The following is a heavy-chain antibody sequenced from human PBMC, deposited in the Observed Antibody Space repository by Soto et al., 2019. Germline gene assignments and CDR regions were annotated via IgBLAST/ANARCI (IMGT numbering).Heavy chain of an antibody. CDR1: GGSISSGGYS. CDR3: ASISGWPGDFDY. Sequence: PWETLSLTCSVSGGSISSGGYSWSWIRQPPGKGLEWIGYIYHSGSTYYNTSLKSRVTISVDRSKNQFSLKLSSVTAAETAVYYCASISGWPGDFDYWGQGTLVTVSS. CDR2: IYHSGST. V-gene: IGHV4-30-2*01. J-gene: IGHJ4*02. D-gene: IGHD6-19*01.